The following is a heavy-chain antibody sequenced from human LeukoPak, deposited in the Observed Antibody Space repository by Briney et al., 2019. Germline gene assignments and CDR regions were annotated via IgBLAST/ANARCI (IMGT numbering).Heavy chain of an antibody. CDR3: AREGYGPLDF. Sequence: GGSLRLSCAASGLTLSSYWMSWVRQAPGKGLEWVANIKQDGSEKYYVDSVEGRFTISRDNAENSLYLQMNSLRAGDTAVYYCAREGYGPLDFWGQGTLATVSS. J-gene: IGHJ4*02. CDR1: GLTLSSYW. CDR2: IKQDGSEK. D-gene: IGHD4-17*01. V-gene: IGHV3-7*01.